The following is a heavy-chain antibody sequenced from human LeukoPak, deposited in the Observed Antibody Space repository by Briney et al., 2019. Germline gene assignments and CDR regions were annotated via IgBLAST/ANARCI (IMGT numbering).Heavy chain of an antibody. J-gene: IGHJ3*02. CDR1: GGSISSSNW. CDR3: AVATTAYAFDI. Sequence: PSETLSLTCAVSGGSISSSNWWSWVRQPPGQGLEWIGEIYHSGSTNYNPSLESRVTISVDKSKNQFSLKVSSVTAADTAVYYCAVATTAYAFDIWGLGTMVTVSS. V-gene: IGHV4-4*02. CDR2: IYHSGST. D-gene: IGHD5-12*01.